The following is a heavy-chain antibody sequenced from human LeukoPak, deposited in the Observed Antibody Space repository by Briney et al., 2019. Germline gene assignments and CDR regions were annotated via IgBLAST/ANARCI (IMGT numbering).Heavy chain of an antibody. V-gene: IGHV3-11*04. D-gene: IGHD3-22*01. Sequence: GGSLRLSCAASGFTFSDYYMSWIRQAPGKGLEWVSYISSSGSTIYYADSVKGRFTISRDNAKNSLYLRMNSLRAEDTAVYYCARAHYYDSSAYDYWGQGTLVTVSS. J-gene: IGHJ4*02. CDR3: ARAHYYDSSAYDY. CDR1: GFTFSDYY. CDR2: ISSSGSTI.